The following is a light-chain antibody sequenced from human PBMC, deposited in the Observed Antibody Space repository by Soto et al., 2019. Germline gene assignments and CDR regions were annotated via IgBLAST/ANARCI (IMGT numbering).Light chain of an antibody. Sequence: DIQLTQSPFFLSASVGDRVTITCRASQAITNNLAWYQQNPGKPPNLLIYKESTLQSGVPSRFSGSKSGTQFTLTIDSLQPEDFATYYCQQVKSYPRTFGGGTKVEIK. CDR3: QQVKSYPRT. J-gene: IGKJ4*01. CDR2: KES. CDR1: QAITNN. V-gene: IGKV1-9*01.